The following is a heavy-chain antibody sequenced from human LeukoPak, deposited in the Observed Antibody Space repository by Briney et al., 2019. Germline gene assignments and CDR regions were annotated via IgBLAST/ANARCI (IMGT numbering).Heavy chain of an antibody. CDR3: ARDREEDIVLMVYAMPDY. D-gene: IGHD2-8*01. CDR1: GYTFTSFG. Sequence: GASVKVSCKASGYTFTSFGISWVRQIPGQGLEWMGWISTYNGNTNYAQKLQGRVTMTRDTSTSTAYMELRSLRSDDTAVYYCARDREEDIVLMVYAMPDYWGQGTLVTVSS. V-gene: IGHV1-18*01. J-gene: IGHJ4*02. CDR2: ISTYNGNT.